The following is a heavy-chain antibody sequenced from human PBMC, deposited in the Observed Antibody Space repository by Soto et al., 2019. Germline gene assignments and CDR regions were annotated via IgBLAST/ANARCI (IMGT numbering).Heavy chain of an antibody. CDR2: IYSDGSNT. Sequence: EVQLVESGGGLVQPGGSLRLSCVASGFTFSSYWIHWVRQAPGKGLVWVSLIYSDGSNTIYSDSVKGRFTISRDNAKNTLYLQRNSLRAEDTAVYYCARGGGKYFDYWGQGTLVTVSS. V-gene: IGHV3-74*01. J-gene: IGHJ4*02. CDR1: GFTFSSYW. CDR3: ARGGGKYFDY.